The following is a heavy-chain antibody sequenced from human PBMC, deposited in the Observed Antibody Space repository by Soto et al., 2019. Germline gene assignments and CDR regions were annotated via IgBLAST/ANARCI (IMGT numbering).Heavy chain of an antibody. CDR1: GFTFSSYS. Sequence: GGSLRLSCAASGFTFSSYSMNWVRQAPVNGLEFVSSISSIISYIYYADSVKGRFTISRYNAKNSLYLQMNNLRAGDTALYYCAREALIVGATRYYFDYWGQGTMVTVSS. J-gene: IGHJ4*02. V-gene: IGHV3-21*01. CDR2: ISSIISYI. D-gene: IGHD1-26*01. CDR3: AREALIVGATRYYFDY.